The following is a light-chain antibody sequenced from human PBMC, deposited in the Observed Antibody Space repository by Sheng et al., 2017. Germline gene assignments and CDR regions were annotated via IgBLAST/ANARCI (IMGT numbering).Light chain of an antibody. CDR1: QSVSSL. Sequence: DIQMTQSPSTLSASVGDRVTITCRASQSVSSLLAWYQQKPGRAPKLLIFKASALESGVPSRFSGSGSGTDFTLTISSLQPEDFATYYCQQVNSYPVTFGGGTKVEIK. CDR2: KAS. J-gene: IGKJ4*01. CDR3: QQVNSYPVT. V-gene: IGKV1-5*03.